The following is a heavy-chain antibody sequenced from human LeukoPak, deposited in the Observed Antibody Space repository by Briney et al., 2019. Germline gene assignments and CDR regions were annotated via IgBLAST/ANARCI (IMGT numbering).Heavy chain of an antibody. CDR3: AKDAVGPAYSSSWYEFDS. D-gene: IGHD6-13*01. CDR2: VSDSGDNT. Sequence: GGSLRLSCAASGFTFSSSAMTWVRQAPGKGLEWVSTVSDSGDNTYYADSVKGRFTISRDNSKDTLYLQMSSLRAEDAAVYYWAKDAVGPAYSSSWYEFDSWGQGTLVTVSS. J-gene: IGHJ4*02. V-gene: IGHV3-23*01. CDR1: GFTFSSSA.